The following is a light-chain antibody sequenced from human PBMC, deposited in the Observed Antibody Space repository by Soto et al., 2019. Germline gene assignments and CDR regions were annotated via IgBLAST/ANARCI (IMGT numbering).Light chain of an antibody. CDR3: CSYAGGGVV. Sequence: QSALTQPASVSGSPAQSITLSCTGTSSDVGSYNLVSWYQQHPGKAPKLMIYEGSKRPSGVSNRFSGSKSGNTASLTISGLQAEDEADYYCCSYAGGGVVFGGGTKLTVL. CDR2: EGS. J-gene: IGLJ2*01. V-gene: IGLV2-23*01. CDR1: SSDVGSYNL.